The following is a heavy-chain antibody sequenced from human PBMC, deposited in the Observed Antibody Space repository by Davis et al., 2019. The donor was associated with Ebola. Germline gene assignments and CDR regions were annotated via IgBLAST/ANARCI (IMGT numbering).Heavy chain of an antibody. V-gene: IGHV3-33*08. CDR3: ARDIGDTIFGVVITHYYYYGMDV. D-gene: IGHD3-3*01. CDR1: GFTFSSYG. CDR2: IWYDGSNK. Sequence: GESLKISCAASGFTFSSYGMHWVRQAPGKGLAWVAVIWYDGSNKYYADSVKGRFTISRDNSKNTLYLQMNSLRAEDTAVYYCARDIGDTIFGVVITHYYYYGMDVWGQGTTVTVSS. J-gene: IGHJ6*02.